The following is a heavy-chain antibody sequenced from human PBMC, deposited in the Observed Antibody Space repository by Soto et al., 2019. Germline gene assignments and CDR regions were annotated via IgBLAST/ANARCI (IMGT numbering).Heavy chain of an antibody. CDR2: FDPEDGET. CDR3: ATASGYCSGGSCYSGDYYYYYMDV. CDR1: RYTLTELS. J-gene: IGHJ6*03. D-gene: IGHD2-15*01. Sequence: ASVKVSCKVCRYTLTELSLHWLRQAPGKGLEWMGGFDPEDGETIYAQKFQGRVTMTEDTSTDTAYMELSSLRSEDTAVYYCATASGYCSGGSCYSGDYYYYYMDVWGKGTTVTVSS. V-gene: IGHV1-24*01.